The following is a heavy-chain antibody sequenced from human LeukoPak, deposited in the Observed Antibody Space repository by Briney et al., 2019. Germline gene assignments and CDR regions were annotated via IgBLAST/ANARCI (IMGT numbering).Heavy chain of an antibody. J-gene: IGHJ3*02. CDR2: INWNGGST. D-gene: IGHD3-10*01. CDR3: AKGRPLPRRGAFDI. CDR1: GFTFDDYG. Sequence: GGSLRLSCAASGFTFDDYGMSWVRQAPGKGLEWVSGINWNGGSTGYADSVKGRFTISRDNAKNSLYLQMNSLRAEDTALYYCAKGRPLPRRGAFDIWGQGTMVTVSS. V-gene: IGHV3-20*04.